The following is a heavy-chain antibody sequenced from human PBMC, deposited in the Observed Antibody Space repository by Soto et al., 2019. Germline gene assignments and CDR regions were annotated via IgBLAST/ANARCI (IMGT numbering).Heavy chain of an antibody. CDR1: GGSFSGYY. J-gene: IGHJ3*01. CDR3: ARGGGWIDAFDL. D-gene: IGHD5-12*01. Sequence: QVQLQQWGAGLLKPSETLSLTCAVYGGSFSGYYWSWIRQPPGKGLEWIGEINHSGSTNYNPSLKSRDTISVATSKNQFSLKLSSVTAADTAVYYCARGGGWIDAFDLWGQGTMVTVSS. CDR2: INHSGST. V-gene: IGHV4-34*01.